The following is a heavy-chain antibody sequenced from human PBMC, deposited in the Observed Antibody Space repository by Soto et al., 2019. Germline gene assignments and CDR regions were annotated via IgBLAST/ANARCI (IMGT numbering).Heavy chain of an antibody. Sequence: GESLKISCKGSGYTFTDYWIGWVRQLPGKGLEWMGIIYPGDSDTRYSPSFQGHVTITVDKSTNTAYLQWNTLRASDTAMYYCARHISTFRYYYYAMDVWGQGTTVTVSS. V-gene: IGHV5-51*01. CDR3: ARHISTFRYYYYAMDV. D-gene: IGHD2-2*01. CDR2: IYPGDSDT. J-gene: IGHJ6*02. CDR1: GYTFTDYW.